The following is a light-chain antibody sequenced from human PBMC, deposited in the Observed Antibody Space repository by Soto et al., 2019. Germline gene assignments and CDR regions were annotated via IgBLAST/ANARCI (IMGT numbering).Light chain of an antibody. CDR1: QSVLYSSNNKNY. J-gene: IGKJ4*01. CDR2: WAS. V-gene: IGKV4-1*01. Sequence: DIVMTQSPDSLAVSLGERATINCKSSQSVLYSSNNKNYLAWYQQKPGLPPNVLIYWASTRESGVPDRFSGSGSGTDFTLTISNLQAEDVTVYYCQQYYSHPLTFGGGTKVEIK. CDR3: QQYYSHPLT.